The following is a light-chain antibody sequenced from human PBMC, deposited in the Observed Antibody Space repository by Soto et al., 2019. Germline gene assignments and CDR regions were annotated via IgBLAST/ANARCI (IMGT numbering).Light chain of an antibody. Sequence: EIVMTQSPATLSVSPGERATLSCRASQSVSSNLAWYQQKPGQAPRLLIYDASTLESGVPSRFSGSRSGTEFTLTISSLQPDDFATYYCQQYNSYSWTFGQGTKVDIK. CDR2: DAS. J-gene: IGKJ1*01. CDR3: QQYNSYSWT. V-gene: IGKV3-15*01. CDR1: QSVSSN.